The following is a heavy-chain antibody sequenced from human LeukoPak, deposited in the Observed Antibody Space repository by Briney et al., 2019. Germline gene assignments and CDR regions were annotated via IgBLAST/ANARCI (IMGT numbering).Heavy chain of an antibody. CDR2: ISYDGSNK. CDR1: GFTFSSYA. J-gene: IGHJ4*02. V-gene: IGHV3-30-3*01. D-gene: IGHD6-13*01. Sequence: GGSLRLSCAASGFTFSSYAMHWVRQAPGKGLEWVAVISYDGSNKYYADSVKGRFTISRDNSKNTLYLQMNSLRAEDTAVYYCASGPYSSSYFASWGQGTMVTVSS. CDR3: ASGPYSSSYFAS.